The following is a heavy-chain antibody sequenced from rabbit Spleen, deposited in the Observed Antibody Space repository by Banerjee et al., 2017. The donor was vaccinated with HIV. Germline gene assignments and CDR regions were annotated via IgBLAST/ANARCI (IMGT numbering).Heavy chain of an antibody. Sequence: QSLEESGGDLVKPGASLTLTCTASGIDFSSYYYMCWVRQAPGKGLEWIACIDRGSSGFTYFASWAKGRFTISKTSSTTVTLQMTSLTAADTATYFCARDSGSSFSSYGMDLWGPGTLVTVS. CDR1: GIDFSSYYY. CDR3: ARDSGSSFSSYGMDL. J-gene: IGHJ6*01. CDR2: IDRGSSGFT. D-gene: IGHD8-1*01. V-gene: IGHV1S40*01.